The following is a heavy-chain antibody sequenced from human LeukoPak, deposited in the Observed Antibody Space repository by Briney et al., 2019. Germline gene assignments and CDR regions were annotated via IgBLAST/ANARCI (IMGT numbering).Heavy chain of an antibody. CDR2: ISESSSTI. J-gene: IGHJ4*02. Sequence: PGGSLRLSCAASGFTFSSYGMNWVRQAPGKGLEWVSYISESSSTIYYADSVKGRFTVSRDNSNNRLYLQMSGLTAADTAVYYCAKDRSIGTYYTFDHWGQGTLVTVSS. CDR1: GFTFSSYG. CDR3: AKDRSIGTYYTFDH. V-gene: IGHV3-48*01. D-gene: IGHD1-26*01.